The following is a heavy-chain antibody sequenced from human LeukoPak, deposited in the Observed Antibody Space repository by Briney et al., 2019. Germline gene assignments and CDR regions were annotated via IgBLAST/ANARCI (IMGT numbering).Heavy chain of an antibody. CDR2: ISYDGSNK. Sequence: SGGSLRLSCAASGFTFSSYGMHWVRQAPGKGLEWVAVISYDGSNKYYADSVKGRFTISRDNSKNTLYLQMNSLRAEDTAVYYCAKGHSSGWYYFDYWGQGTLVTVSS. V-gene: IGHV3-30*18. CDR1: GFTFSSYG. CDR3: AKGHSSGWYYFDY. J-gene: IGHJ4*02. D-gene: IGHD6-19*01.